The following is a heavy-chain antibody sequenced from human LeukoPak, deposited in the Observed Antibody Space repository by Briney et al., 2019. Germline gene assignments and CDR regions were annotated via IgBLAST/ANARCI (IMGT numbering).Heavy chain of an antibody. Sequence: GGSLRLSCAASGFTFSNYWMHWVRQAPGKGLVWVSRINPDGSYTNYADSVKGRFTISRDNSKNTLYLQMNSLRAEDTAVYYCAKVLLYYYYMDVWGKGTTVTVSS. CDR3: AKVLLYYYYMDV. CDR1: GFTFSNYW. CDR2: INPDGSYT. D-gene: IGHD2-21*01. V-gene: IGHV3-74*01. J-gene: IGHJ6*03.